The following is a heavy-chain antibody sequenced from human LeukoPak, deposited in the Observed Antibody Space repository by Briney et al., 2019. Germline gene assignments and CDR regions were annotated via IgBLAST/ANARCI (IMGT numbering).Heavy chain of an antibody. Sequence: PGGSLRLSCAASGFTFSSYAMSWVRQAPGKGLEWVSAISGSGGSTYYADSVKGRFTISRDNSKNTLYLQMNSLRAEDTAVYYCASTITGTVRGYSYVGGYYYMDVWGKGTTVTVSS. CDR2: ISGSGGST. V-gene: IGHV3-23*01. J-gene: IGHJ6*03. D-gene: IGHD5-18*01. CDR3: ASTITGTVRGYSYVGGYYYMDV. CDR1: GFTFSSYA.